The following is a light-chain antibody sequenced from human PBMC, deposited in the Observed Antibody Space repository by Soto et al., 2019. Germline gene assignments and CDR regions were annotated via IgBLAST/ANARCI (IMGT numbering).Light chain of an antibody. CDR2: SNN. CDR3: AAWDDSLSGLYV. V-gene: IGLV1-47*02. J-gene: IGLJ1*01. CDR1: SSNIGSNY. Sequence: QSVLTQPPSASGTPGQRVTISCSGSSSNIGSNYVYWYQQLPGTAPKLLIYSNNQRPSGVPDRFSGFKSGTSASLAISGLRSEDEADYYCAAWDDSLSGLYVFGTGTQLTVL.